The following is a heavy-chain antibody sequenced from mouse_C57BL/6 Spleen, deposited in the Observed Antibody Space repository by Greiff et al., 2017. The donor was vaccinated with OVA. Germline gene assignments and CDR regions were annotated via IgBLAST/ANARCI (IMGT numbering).Heavy chain of an antibody. CDR2: ISYSGST. Sequence: DVKLQESGPGMVKPSQSLSLTCTVTGYSITSGYDWHWIRHFPGNKLEWMGYISYSGSTNYNPSLKSRISITHDTSKNHFFLKLNSVTTEDTATYYCAHGSSAWFAYWGQGTLVTVSA. CDR3: AHGSSAWFAY. V-gene: IGHV3-1*01. D-gene: IGHD1-1*01. CDR1: GYSITSGYD. J-gene: IGHJ3*01.